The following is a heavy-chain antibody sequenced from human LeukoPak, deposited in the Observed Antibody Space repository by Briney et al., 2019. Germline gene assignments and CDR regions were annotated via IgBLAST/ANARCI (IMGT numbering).Heavy chain of an antibody. CDR2: IIPIFGTA. CDR1: GGTFSSYA. D-gene: IGHD2-2*01. Sequence: SVKVSCKASGGTFSSYAISWVRQAPGQGLEWMGGIIPIFGTANYAQKFQGRVTITTDESTSIAYMELSSLRSEDTAVYYCAYEVVVPAARNYFDYWGQGTLVTVSS. CDR3: AYEVVVPAARNYFDY. J-gene: IGHJ4*02. V-gene: IGHV1-69*05.